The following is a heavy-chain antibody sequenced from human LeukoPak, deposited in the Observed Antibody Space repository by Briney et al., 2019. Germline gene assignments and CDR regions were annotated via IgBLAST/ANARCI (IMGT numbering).Heavy chain of an antibody. CDR2: IYYSGSI. CDR3: ASVYSSRTYWFDP. CDR1: GGSINSYY. V-gene: IGHV4-59*01. J-gene: IGHJ5*02. Sequence: NSSETLSLTCIVSGGSINSYYLSWSRQPPRRRLEWIGYIYYSGSISYTPSLKSRATISVDTSKNQLSLKLTSVTAADTAVYYCASVYSSRTYWFDPWGQGTLDTVSS. D-gene: IGHD6-13*01.